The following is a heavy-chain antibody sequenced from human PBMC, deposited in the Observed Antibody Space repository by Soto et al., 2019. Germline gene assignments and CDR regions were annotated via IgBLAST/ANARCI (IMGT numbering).Heavy chain of an antibody. CDR2: IIPILGIA. Sequence: QVQLVQSGAEVKKPGSSVKVSCKASGGTFSSYTISWVRQAPGQGLEWMGRIIPILGIANYAQKFQGRVTITADKSTGTAYMGLSRPGSENTAVYYCARVGEGETTVNRNGFDPWGQGTLVTVSS. CDR1: GGTFSSYT. V-gene: IGHV1-69*02. J-gene: IGHJ5*02. D-gene: IGHD4-17*01. CDR3: ARVGEGETTVNRNGFDP.